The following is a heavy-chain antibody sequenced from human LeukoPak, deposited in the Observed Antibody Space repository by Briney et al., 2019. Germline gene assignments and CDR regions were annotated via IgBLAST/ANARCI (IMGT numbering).Heavy chain of an antibody. CDR1: GDSVSGYY. Sequence: PSETLSLTCTVSGDSVSGYYWSWIRQPPGKGLEWIGYIYYSGSTNYNPSLKSRVTMSVDTSKNQFSLKLTSETAADTAVYYCARDRFGRTTHFDYWGRGTLVTVSS. D-gene: IGHD3-10*01. V-gene: IGHV4-59*02. J-gene: IGHJ4*02. CDR3: ARDRFGRTTHFDY. CDR2: IYYSGST.